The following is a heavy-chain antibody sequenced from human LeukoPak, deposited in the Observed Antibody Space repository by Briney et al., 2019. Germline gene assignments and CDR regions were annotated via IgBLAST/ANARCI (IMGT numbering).Heavy chain of an antibody. CDR2: ISGSGGST. CDR3: AKDRPRLIIRFGGVIIGGGFDY. Sequence: GGSLRLSCAASGFTFSSYAMSWVRQAPGKGLEWVSAISGSGGSTYYADSVKGRFTISRDNSKNTLYLQMSSLRAEDTAVYYCAKDRPRLIIRFGGVIIGGGFDYWGQGPRVPVSS. D-gene: IGHD3-16*01. CDR1: GFTFSSYA. V-gene: IGHV3-23*01. J-gene: IGHJ4*02.